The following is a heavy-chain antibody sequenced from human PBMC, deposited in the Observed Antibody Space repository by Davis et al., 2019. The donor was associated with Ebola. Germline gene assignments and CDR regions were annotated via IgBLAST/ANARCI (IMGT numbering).Heavy chain of an antibody. CDR1: GFTFTFSAYS. J-gene: IGHJ4*02. CDR2: ISSSIRST. Sequence: GGSLRPSCPASGFTFTFSAYSINWLLQAPGKGLEWVSYISSSIRSTYYANAVKGRFAISRDNAKNSVYLQMNSLRAEDTAVYYCASDSYSNTWDFDHWGQGTVVTVSS. D-gene: IGHD6-13*01. V-gene: IGHV3-21*06. CDR3: ASDSYSNTWDFDH.